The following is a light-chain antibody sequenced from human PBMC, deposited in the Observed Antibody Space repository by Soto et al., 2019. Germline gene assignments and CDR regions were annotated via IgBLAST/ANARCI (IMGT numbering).Light chain of an antibody. CDR3: SSYTSSSTLVV. Sequence: QSAPTQPASVSGSPGQSITISCTGTSSDVGGYNYVSWYQQHPGKAPKLMIYDVSNRPSGVSNRFSGSKSGNTASLTISGLQAEDEADYYCSSYTSSSTLVVFGGGTKLTVL. V-gene: IGLV2-14*01. J-gene: IGLJ2*01. CDR2: DVS. CDR1: SSDVGGYNY.